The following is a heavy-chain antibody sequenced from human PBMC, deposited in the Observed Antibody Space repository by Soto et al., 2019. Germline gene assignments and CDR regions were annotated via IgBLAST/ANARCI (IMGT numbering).Heavy chain of an antibody. CDR2: FRTGGDDGTT. CDR1: GFTFISYS. CDR3: AKKVNSGPGSQYFDY. D-gene: IGHD3-10*01. J-gene: IGHJ4*02. Sequence: GGSLRLSCAASGFTFISYSMSWVRQAPGKGLEWVSGFRTGGDDGTTYYADSVKGRFTISRDNSKNTLFLQMNSLRAEDTAIYYCAKKVNSGPGSQYFDYWGQGTLVTVSS. V-gene: IGHV3-23*01.